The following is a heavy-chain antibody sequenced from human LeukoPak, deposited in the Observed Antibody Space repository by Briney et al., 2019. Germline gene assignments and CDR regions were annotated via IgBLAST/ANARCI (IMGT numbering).Heavy chain of an antibody. D-gene: IGHD5-12*01. Sequence: GGSLRLSCAASGFIFNDSYMSWIRQAPGKGLEWVSYISSSGGTMYYADSVKGRFTISRDNAKNSLYLQMNSLRVEDMAVYYCARAPKVATQLDYLGQGTLVTVSS. CDR2: ISSSGGTM. CDR3: ARAPKVATQLDY. CDR1: GFIFNDSY. J-gene: IGHJ4*02. V-gene: IGHV3-11*01.